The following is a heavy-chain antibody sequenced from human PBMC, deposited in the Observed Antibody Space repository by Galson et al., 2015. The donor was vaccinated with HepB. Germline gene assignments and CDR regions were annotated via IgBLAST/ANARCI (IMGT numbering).Heavy chain of an antibody. D-gene: IGHD2-21*02. CDR2: ISGGGYHK. J-gene: IGHJ3*02. Sequence: SLRLSCAASGFTFSSYAMNWVRQAPGKGLEWLSAISGGGYHKYYARSVRGRFTISRDNSKDTLYLLMNSLKADDTAVYYCAKVRFGDLDAFDMWGQGTMVTVSS. CDR3: AKVRFGDLDAFDM. CDR1: GFTFSSYA. V-gene: IGHV3-23*01.